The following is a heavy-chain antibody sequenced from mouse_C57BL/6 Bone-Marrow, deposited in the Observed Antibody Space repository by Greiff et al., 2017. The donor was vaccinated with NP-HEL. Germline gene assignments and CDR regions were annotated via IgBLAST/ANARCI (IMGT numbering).Heavy chain of an antibody. CDR3: ASGGDYDDWFAY. CDR2: IDPSDSYT. J-gene: IGHJ3*01. D-gene: IGHD2-4*01. Sequence: VQLQQPGAELVMPGASVKLSCKASGYTFTSYWMHWVKQRPGQGLEWIGEIDPSDSYTNYNQKFKGKSTLTVDKSSSTAYMQLSSLTSEDSAVYYCASGGDYDDWFAYWGQGTLVTVSA. V-gene: IGHV1-69*01. CDR1: GYTFTSYW.